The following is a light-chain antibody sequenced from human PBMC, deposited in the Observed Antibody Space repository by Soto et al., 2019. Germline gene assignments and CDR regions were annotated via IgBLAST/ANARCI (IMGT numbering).Light chain of an antibody. CDR2: DVS. Sequence: QSALTQPRSVSGSPGQSVTISCTGTSSDFGGYNYVSWYQQHPGKAPKVMIYDVSERPSGVPDRFSGSKSGNTASLTISGLQDEDEADYYCCSYAGSPRYVLGTGTKLTVL. CDR3: CSYAGSPRYV. V-gene: IGLV2-11*01. CDR1: SSDFGGYNY. J-gene: IGLJ1*01.